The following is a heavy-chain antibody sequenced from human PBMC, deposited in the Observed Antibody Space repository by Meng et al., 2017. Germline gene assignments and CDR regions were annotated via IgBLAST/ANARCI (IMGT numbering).Heavy chain of an antibody. D-gene: IGHD3-22*01. CDR3: ARGTKYYYDSSGYYLV. CDR1: GYTFTGYY. V-gene: IGHV1-2*06. CDR2: INPNSGGT. J-gene: IGHJ4*02. Sequence: QVQREQSGAEGQTPGASVKVSCKASGYTFTGYYMHWVRQAPGQGLEWMGRINPNSGGTNYAQKFQGRVTMTRDTSISTAYMELSRLRSDDTAVYYCARGTKYYYDSSGYYLVWGQGTLVTVSS.